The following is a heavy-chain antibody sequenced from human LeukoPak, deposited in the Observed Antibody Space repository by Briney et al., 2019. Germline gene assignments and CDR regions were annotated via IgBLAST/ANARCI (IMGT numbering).Heavy chain of an antibody. V-gene: IGHV3-30*04. CDR3: AKEERRGYTNNYYYFDY. CDR1: EFSFSRYA. Sequence: GGSLRLSCSASEFSFSRYAMHWVRQGPGKGLEWVAIISFDGSHKYYADSVKGRFTISRDNSKNTLYLQMDSLRAEDTAVYYCAKEERRGYTNNYYYFDYWGQGTLVTVSS. D-gene: IGHD5-12*01. J-gene: IGHJ4*02. CDR2: ISFDGSHK.